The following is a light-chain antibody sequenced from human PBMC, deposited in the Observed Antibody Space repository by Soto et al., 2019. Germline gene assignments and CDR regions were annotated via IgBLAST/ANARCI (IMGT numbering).Light chain of an antibody. CDR3: QQVNGYPFT. V-gene: IGKV1-9*01. CDR1: QAISTS. Sequence: DIQLTQSPSFLSASVGDMVTITCRASQAISTSLAWYRQKSGMAPELLVYAASTLHSGVPSRFSGGGSGTDFTLTITGLQPEDFATYSCQQVNGYPFTFGGGTKVDIK. J-gene: IGKJ4*01. CDR2: AAS.